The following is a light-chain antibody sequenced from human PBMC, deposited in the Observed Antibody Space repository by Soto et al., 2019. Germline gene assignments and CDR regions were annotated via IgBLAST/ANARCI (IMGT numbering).Light chain of an antibody. CDR2: KVS. J-gene: IGKJ5*01. CDR3: MQGTHWPIT. CDR1: QSLVHIDGIAY. V-gene: IGKV2-30*02. Sequence: TLGQPASISCRSNQSLVHIDGIAYFSCFQQRPGRSPRRLIYKVSNRDSGVPARFSGSGSGTDFALKISRVEAEDVGFYYCMQGTHWPITFGQGTRLEI.